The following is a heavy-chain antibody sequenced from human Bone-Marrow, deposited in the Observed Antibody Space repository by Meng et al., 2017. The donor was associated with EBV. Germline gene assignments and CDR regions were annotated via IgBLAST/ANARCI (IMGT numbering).Heavy chain of an antibody. V-gene: IGHV1-46*01. CDR3: VRDISGYSSDY. D-gene: IGHD3-9*01. CDR2: INPSGGTT. J-gene: IGHJ4*02. CDR1: GYTFTSYY. Sequence: QWQLVHSGAELRKPGASMKVSCKASGYTFTSYYIHWVRQAPGQGLEWMGIINPSGGTTTYAQKFQGRVTMTRDTSTSTVYMDLSSLRSEDTAVYYCVRDISGYSSDYWGQGTLVTVSS.